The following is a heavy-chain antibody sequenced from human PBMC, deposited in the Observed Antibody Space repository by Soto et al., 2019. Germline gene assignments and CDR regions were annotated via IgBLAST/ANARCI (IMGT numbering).Heavy chain of an antibody. V-gene: IGHV1-3*01. Sequence: GASVKVSCKASGYTFSTYGMHWVRQAPGQSLEWMGWLNGGTGQTRYSQRFQDRVIITRDTSASTGYMELSSLRSEDTAVYYCARGKGMEENYFYYGLDIWGHGTTVTVSS. J-gene: IGHJ6*02. CDR2: LNGGTGQT. CDR3: ARGKGMEENYFYYGLDI. CDR1: GYTFSTYG. D-gene: IGHD1-1*01.